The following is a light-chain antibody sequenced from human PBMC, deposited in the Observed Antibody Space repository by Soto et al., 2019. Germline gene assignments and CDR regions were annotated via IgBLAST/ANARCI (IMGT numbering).Light chain of an antibody. CDR3: SSFTSNRIYV. CDR2: GVT. J-gene: IGLJ1*01. CDR1: HNDIGTYDY. Sequence: QSVLTQPTSVSGSPGQAITISCTGNHNDIGTYDYVSWYQQHPGRAPSLLIHGVTTRPSGISGRFSASKSGLTASLTISRLPPEDEADYYCSSFTSNRIYVFGPGTKVTVL. V-gene: IGLV2-14*03.